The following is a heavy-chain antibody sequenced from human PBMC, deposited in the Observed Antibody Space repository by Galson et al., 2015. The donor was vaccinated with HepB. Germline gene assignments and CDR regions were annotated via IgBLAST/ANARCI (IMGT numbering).Heavy chain of an antibody. Sequence: SLRLSCAASGFNLRDYYMSWFRQAPGKGLDWVAYLSNSGDTTYYADSVKGRFTISRDNAENSLYLHMNSLRAEDTAVYSCGRDKSHGGVDIWGQGTMVTVSS. J-gene: IGHJ3*02. CDR2: LSNSGDTT. CDR1: GFNLRDYY. V-gene: IGHV3-11*01. D-gene: IGHD4-23*01. CDR3: GRDKSHGGVDI.